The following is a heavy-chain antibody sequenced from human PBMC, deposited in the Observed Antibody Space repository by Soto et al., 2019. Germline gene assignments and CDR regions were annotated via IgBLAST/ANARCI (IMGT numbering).Heavy chain of an antibody. CDR2: IYYSGST. Sequence: TLSLPCTVSGGSISSGGYYWSSIRQHPGKGLEWIGYIYYSGSTYYNPSLKSRVTISVDTSKNQFSLKLSSLTAADTAVYYCARGRATHGYFDYWGQGTLVTVSS. V-gene: IGHV4-31*03. J-gene: IGHJ4*02. CDR1: GGSISSGGYY. CDR3: ARGRATHGYFDY. D-gene: IGHD5-12*01.